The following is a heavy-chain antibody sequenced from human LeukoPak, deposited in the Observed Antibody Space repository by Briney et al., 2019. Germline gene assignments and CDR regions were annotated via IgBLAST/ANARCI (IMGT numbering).Heavy chain of an antibody. V-gene: IGHV3-21*01. J-gene: IGHJ4*02. CDR2: ISSSSSYI. CDR1: GFTFSSYS. CDR3: AREFIAARAVQFDY. D-gene: IGHD6-6*01. Sequence: GGSLRLSCAASGFTFSSYSMNWVRQAPGKGLEWVSSISSSSSYIYYAGSVKGRFTISRDNAKNSLYLQMNSLRAEDTAVYYCAREFIAARAVQFDYWGQGTLVTVSS.